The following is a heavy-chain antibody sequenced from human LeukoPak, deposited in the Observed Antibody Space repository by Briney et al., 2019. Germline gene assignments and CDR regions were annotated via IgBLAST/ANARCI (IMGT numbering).Heavy chain of an antibody. CDR3: ARDSGPGGMAH. V-gene: IGHV3-30-3*01. Sequence: GGSLRLSCAASGFTFSSYAMHWVRQAPGKGLEWVAVISYDGSNKYYADSVKGRFTISRDNSKNTLYLQMNSLRAEDTAVYYCARDSGPGGMAHCGQGTLVTVSS. D-gene: IGHD3-16*01. CDR2: ISYDGSNK. CDR1: GFTFSSYA. J-gene: IGHJ4*02.